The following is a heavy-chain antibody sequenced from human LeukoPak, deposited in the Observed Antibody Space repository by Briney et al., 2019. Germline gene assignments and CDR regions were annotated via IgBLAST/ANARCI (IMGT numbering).Heavy chain of an antibody. V-gene: IGHV3-30-3*01. CDR1: GFTFSSYA. CDR3: ASVYGGNSGTLNDDTHFDY. Sequence: HPGGSLRLSCAASGFTFSSYAIHWVRQAPGKGLEWVAVISYEGSKRYYADSVKGRFTISRDNSKNTLYLQMNSLRAEDTAVYYCASVYGGNSGTLNDDTHFDYWGQGTLVTVSS. CDR2: ISYEGSKR. D-gene: IGHD4-23*01. J-gene: IGHJ4*02.